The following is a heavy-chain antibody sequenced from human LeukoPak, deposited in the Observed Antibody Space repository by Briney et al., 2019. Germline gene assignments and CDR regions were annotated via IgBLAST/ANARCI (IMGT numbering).Heavy chain of an antibody. J-gene: IGHJ4*02. D-gene: IGHD2-2*01. CDR1: GYTFTSYG. CDR2: ISAYNGNT. Sequence: VASVKVSCKASGYTFTSYGISWVRQAPGQGLEWMGWISAYNGNTNYAQKLQGRVTMTTDTSTSTAYMELRSLRSDDTAVYYCARSDCSSTSRYCDYWGQGTLVTVSS. CDR3: ARSDCSSTSRYCDY. V-gene: IGHV1-18*01.